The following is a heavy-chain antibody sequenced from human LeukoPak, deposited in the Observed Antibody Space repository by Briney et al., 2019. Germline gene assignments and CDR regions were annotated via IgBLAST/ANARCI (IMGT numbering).Heavy chain of an antibody. CDR2: IWYDGSNK. CDR1: GFTFSSYG. Sequence: GGSLRLSCAASGFTFSSYGMHWVRQAPGKGLEWVAVIWYDGSNKYYADSVKGRFTISRDNSKNTLYLQMNSLRAEDTAVYYCARGGPSKTPPYYYYYMDVWGKGTTVTVSS. J-gene: IGHJ6*03. V-gene: IGHV3-33*01. CDR3: ARGGPSKTPPYYYYYMDV. D-gene: IGHD3-16*01.